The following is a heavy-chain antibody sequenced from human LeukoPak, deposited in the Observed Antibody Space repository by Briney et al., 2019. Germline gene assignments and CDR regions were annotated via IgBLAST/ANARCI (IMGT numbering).Heavy chain of an antibody. D-gene: IGHD3-9*01. CDR3: ATTPPRYDILTGSSFDY. CDR1: GGSISSYY. V-gene: IGHV4-38-2*02. Sequence: SETLSLTCTVSGGSISSYYWGWIRQPPGKGLEWIGSIYHSGSTYYNPSLKSRVTISVDTSKNQFSLKLSSVTAADTAVYYCATTPPRYDILTGSSFDYWGQGTLVTVSS. J-gene: IGHJ4*02. CDR2: IYHSGST.